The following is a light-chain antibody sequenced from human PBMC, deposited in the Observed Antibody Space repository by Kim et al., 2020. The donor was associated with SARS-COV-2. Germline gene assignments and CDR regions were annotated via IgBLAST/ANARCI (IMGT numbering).Light chain of an antibody. CDR2: GAS. CDR1: QGVSSSY. CDR3: QQYGSSPT. V-gene: IGKV3-20*01. J-gene: IGKJ5*01. Sequence: LSPGERATLACGASQGVSSSYLGWYQQRPGQAPRLLIYGASRRATGIPDRFSGSGSGTDFTLTISRLEPEDFAVYYCQQYGSSPTFGQGTRLEIK.